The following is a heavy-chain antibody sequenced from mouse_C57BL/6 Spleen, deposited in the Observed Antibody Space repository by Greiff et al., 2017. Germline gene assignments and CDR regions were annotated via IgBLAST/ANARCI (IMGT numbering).Heavy chain of an antibody. CDR3: ARRGFDYLFAY. CDR1: GYTFTSYW. CDR2: IDPSDSYT. D-gene: IGHD2-4*01. V-gene: IGHV1-50*01. Sequence: QVQLQQPGAELVKPGASVKLSCKASGYTFTSYWMQWVKQRPGQGLEWIGEIDPSDSYTNYNQKFKGKATLTVDTSSSTAYMQLSSLTSEDSAVYYCARRGFDYLFAYWGQGTLVTVSA. J-gene: IGHJ3*01.